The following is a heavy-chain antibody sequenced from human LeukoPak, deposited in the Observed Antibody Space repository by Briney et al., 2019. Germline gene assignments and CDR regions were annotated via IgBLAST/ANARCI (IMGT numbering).Heavy chain of an antibody. Sequence: GPSVQVSSKASGSPFTSYGISWVRRAPGQGLEWMGWIRPYNGNTTYSKKLQGRVTMTTNTSTSTAYMELRSLRSDYTAVYVCARDSGSAFDYWCQGPVVIVSS. J-gene: IGHJ4*02. CDR1: GSPFTSYG. CDR2: IRPYNGNT. D-gene: IGHD6-13*01. CDR3: ARDSGSAFDY. V-gene: IGHV1-18*01.